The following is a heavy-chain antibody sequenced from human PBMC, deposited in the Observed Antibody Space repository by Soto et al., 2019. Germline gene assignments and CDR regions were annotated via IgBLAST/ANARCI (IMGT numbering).Heavy chain of an antibody. CDR1: GFPFSSYG. V-gene: IGHV3-33*01. CDR3: ASSIN. CDR2: IWYDGSNK. J-gene: IGHJ4*02. Sequence: GGSLRLSCAASGFPFSSYGMHWVRQAPGKGLGWVGVIWYDGSNKDYAESVKGRFTISRDNSKNTLYLQMNSLRADDTAVYYCASSINWGQGTLVTVSS.